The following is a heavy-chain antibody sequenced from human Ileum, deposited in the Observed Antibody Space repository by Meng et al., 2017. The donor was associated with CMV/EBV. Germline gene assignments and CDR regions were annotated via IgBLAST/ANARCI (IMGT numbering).Heavy chain of an antibody. CDR1: GYTFTSYD. Sequence: ASVKVSCKASGYTFTSYDVNWVRQAPGQGLEWVGRMNPSSGDTDYAQKFHDRLTMTRDTSITTAYMELSSLRSEDTAVYYCARIVSNPIFGGTRAGFDPWGQGTLVTVSS. CDR3: ARIVSNPIFGGTRAGFDP. D-gene: IGHD3-3*01. CDR2: MNPSSGDT. V-gene: IGHV1-8*01. J-gene: IGHJ5*02.